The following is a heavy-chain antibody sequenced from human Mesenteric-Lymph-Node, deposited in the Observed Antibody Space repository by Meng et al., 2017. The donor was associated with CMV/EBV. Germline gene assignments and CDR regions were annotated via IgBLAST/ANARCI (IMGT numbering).Heavy chain of an antibody. D-gene: IGHD6-13*01. CDR3: ARVRRSSWSNNWFDP. V-gene: IGHV1-2*02. CDR1: GYSFSGYY. Sequence: SGYSFSGYYIHWVRQAPGQGLEWMGWIDPNTGVAHYADNFQGRVTVTRDTSVNTVYMELRSLTSDDTAVYYCARVRRSSWSNNWFDPWGQGTLVTVSS. J-gene: IGHJ5*02. CDR2: IDPNTGVA.